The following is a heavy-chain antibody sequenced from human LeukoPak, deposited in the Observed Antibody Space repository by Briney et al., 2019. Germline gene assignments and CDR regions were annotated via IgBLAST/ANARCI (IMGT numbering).Heavy chain of an antibody. D-gene: IGHD5-12*01. CDR1: GFTFSSYG. CDR3: AKDQDRGYPGYGMDV. V-gene: IGHV3-30*18. J-gene: IGHJ6*04. Sequence: GGSLRLSCAASGFTFSSYGMHWVRQAPGKGLEWVAVISYDGSNKYYADSVKGRFTSSRDNAKNTLYLQMNSLRAEDTAVYYCAKDQDRGYPGYGMDVWGKGTTVTVSS. CDR2: ISYDGSNK.